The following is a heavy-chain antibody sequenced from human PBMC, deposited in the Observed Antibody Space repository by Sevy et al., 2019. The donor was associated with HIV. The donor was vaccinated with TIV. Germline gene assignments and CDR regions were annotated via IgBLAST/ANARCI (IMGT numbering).Heavy chain of an antibody. Sequence: GGSLRLSCAASGFTFSTYAMSWVRQAPGKGLEWVSAITASGPSTYYADSVKGRFTISRDNSKNTLYLQMNSLRAEDTAVYYCAKAINYATRTGKFDYWGQGTLVTVSS. D-gene: IGHD4-4*01. CDR3: AKAINYATRTGKFDY. V-gene: IGHV3-23*01. CDR2: ITASGPST. J-gene: IGHJ4*02. CDR1: GFTFSTYA.